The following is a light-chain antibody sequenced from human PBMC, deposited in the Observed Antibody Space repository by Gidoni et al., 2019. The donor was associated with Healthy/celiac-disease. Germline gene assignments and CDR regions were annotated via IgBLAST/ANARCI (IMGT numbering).Light chain of an antibody. Sequence: QSVLTQPPSVSGAPGQTVTISCTGSSSNIGAGYDVHWYQQLPGTAPKLLIYGNSNRPSGVPDRFSGSKSGTSASLAITGLKAEDEADYYCQSYDSSLSVRYVFGTGTKVTVI. J-gene: IGLJ1*01. CDR1: SSNIGAGYD. CDR2: GNS. V-gene: IGLV1-40*01. CDR3: QSYDSSLSVRYV.